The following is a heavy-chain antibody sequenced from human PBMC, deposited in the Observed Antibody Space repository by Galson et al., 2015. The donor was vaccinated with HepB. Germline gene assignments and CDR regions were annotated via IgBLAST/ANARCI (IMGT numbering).Heavy chain of an antibody. CDR3: ARQYDTSGYYPY. CDR1: GGTFSRHT. V-gene: IGHV1-69*13. Sequence: SVKVSCKVSGGTFSRHTISWVRQAPGQGLEWMGGITPIFGSGNYAQKFQGRVTITADESKRTTYMELSSLRSEDTAVYYCARQYDTSGYYPYWGQGTQVTVSS. J-gene: IGHJ4*02. D-gene: IGHD3-22*01. CDR2: ITPIFGSG.